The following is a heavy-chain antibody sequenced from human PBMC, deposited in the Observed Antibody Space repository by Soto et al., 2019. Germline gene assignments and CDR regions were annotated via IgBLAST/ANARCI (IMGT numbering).Heavy chain of an antibody. CDR1: GGTFSSYA. CDR2: IIPIFGTA. J-gene: IGHJ5*02. V-gene: IGHV1-69*13. CDR3: ARTPYIGYSNLYKWFDP. D-gene: IGHD4-4*01. Sequence: SVKVSCKASGGTFSSYAISWVRQAPGQGLEWMGGIIPIFGTANYAQKFQGRVTITADESTSTAYMELSSLRSEDTAVYYCARTPYIGYSNLYKWFDPWGQGTLVTVS.